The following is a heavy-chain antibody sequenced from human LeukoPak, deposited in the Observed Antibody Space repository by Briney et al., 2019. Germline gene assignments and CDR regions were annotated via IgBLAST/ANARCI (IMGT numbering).Heavy chain of an antibody. CDR2: IYHGGIT. Sequence: SQTLSLTCTVSCVSISSNSYDWASARQPPGKGLEWIGTIYHGGITYYNPSLKSRITFSRDTSKNQSSLTLSSVTVADTAVYYCANQGTGWFDPWGQGTLVTVSS. D-gene: IGHD1/OR15-1a*01. CDR1: CVSISSNSYD. J-gene: IGHJ5*02. V-gene: IGHV4-39*07. CDR3: ANQGTGWFDP.